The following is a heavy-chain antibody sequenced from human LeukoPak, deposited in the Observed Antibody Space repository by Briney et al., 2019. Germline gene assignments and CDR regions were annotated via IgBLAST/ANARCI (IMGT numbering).Heavy chain of an antibody. CDR2: IRYDGSKT. V-gene: IGHV3-30*02. CDR1: GFSFSTYA. Sequence: PGGSLRLSCAASGFSFSTYAMYWVRQAPGKGLEWVAFIRYDGSKTYYADSVKGRFTISRDNSKNTLYLQMNLLGLEDTAMYYCAKDSSGGLWLQGFHYWGQGTLVTVSS. J-gene: IGHJ4*02. D-gene: IGHD5-18*01. CDR3: AKDSSGGLWLQGFHY.